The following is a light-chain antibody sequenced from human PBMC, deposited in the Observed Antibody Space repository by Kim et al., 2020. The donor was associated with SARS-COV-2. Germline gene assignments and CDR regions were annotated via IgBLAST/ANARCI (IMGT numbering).Light chain of an antibody. Sequence: DIQMTQSPSSLSASVGDRVTITCRASQDIRNDLGWYQQNPGRAPKRLIYGASSLQSGVPSRFSGSGSGTEFTLTISSLQPEDFATYFCLQRNTDTRTFGEGTRREIK. CDR1: QDIRND. CDR2: GAS. J-gene: IGKJ5*01. CDR3: LQRNTDTRT. V-gene: IGKV1-17*01.